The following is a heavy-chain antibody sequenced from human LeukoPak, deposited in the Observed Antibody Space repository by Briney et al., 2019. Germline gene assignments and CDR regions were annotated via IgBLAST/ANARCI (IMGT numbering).Heavy chain of an antibody. J-gene: IGHJ4*02. CDR3: AKRTIEIVVVPAALDY. CDR1: GFTFSSYA. V-gene: IGHV3-23*01. D-gene: IGHD2-2*01. CDR2: ISGSGGST. Sequence: GGSLRLSCAASGFTFSSYAMSWVRQAPGKGLEWVSAISGSGGSTYYADSAKGRFTISRDNSKNTLYLQMNSLRAEDTAVYYCAKRTIEIVVVPAALDYWGQGTLVTVSS.